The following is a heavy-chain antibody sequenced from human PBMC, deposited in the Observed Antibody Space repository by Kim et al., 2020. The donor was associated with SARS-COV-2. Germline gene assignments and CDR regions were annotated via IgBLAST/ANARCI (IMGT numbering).Heavy chain of an antibody. CDR2: IYYSGST. Sequence: SETLSLTCTVSGGSISSSSYYWGWIRQPPGKGLEWIGSIYYSGSTYYNPSLKSRVTISVDTSKNQFSLKLSSVTAADTAVYYCARVLVIIGYFDLWGRGTLVTVSS. V-gene: IGHV4-39*07. CDR3: ARVLVIIGYFDL. D-gene: IGHD3-9*01. J-gene: IGHJ2*01. CDR1: GGSISSSSYY.